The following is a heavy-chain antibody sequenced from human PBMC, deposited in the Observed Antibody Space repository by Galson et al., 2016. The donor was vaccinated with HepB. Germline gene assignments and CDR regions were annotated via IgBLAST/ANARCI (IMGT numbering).Heavy chain of an antibody. J-gene: IGHJ4*02. Sequence: SVKVSCKASGYTSTNYPINWVRQAPGQRLEWMGWISTGNDETKYAQNFQGRATFTKDTSASTAYMELNSLRSEDTAVYYCVRDPVSDWAPFDYWGQGTLVTVSS. CDR1: GYTSTNYP. V-gene: IGHV1-3*04. CDR3: VRDPVSDWAPFDY. D-gene: IGHD6-19*01. CDR2: ISTGNDET.